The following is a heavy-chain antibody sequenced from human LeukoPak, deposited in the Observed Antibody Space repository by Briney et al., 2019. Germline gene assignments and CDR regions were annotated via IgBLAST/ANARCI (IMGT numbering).Heavy chain of an antibody. CDR1: GGTFSSYA. CDR3: ARGDYGGNPDNWFDP. D-gene: IGHD4-23*01. CDR2: IIPIFGTA. Sequence: GASVKVSCKASGGTFSSYAISWVRQAPGQGLEWMGGIIPIFGTANYAQKFQGRVTITADESTSTAYMELSSLRSEGTAVYYCARGDYGGNPDNWFDPWGQGTLVTVSS. J-gene: IGHJ5*02. V-gene: IGHV1-69*13.